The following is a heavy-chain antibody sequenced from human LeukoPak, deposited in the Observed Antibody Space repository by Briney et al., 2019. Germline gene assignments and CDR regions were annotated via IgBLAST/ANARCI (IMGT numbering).Heavy chain of an antibody. D-gene: IGHD2-15*01. V-gene: IGHV3-48*01. CDR1: GFPLSSYS. CDR2: ISSSGSAT. CDR3: VGVKGSYFDY. Sequence: TRGPLRVSCAASGFPLSSYSINWVRQAPGKGLEWVSYISSSGSATYYVDTVKGRFTVSRDNAKNSLFLQMNSPRAEDTAVYYCVGVKGSYFDYWGQGALVTVSS. J-gene: IGHJ4*02.